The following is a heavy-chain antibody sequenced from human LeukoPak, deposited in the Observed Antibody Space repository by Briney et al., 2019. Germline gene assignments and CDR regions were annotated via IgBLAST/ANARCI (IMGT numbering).Heavy chain of an antibody. CDR2: IYHSGST. Sequence: SETLSLTCAVSGYSISSGYYWGWIRQPPGKELEWIGSIYHSGSTYYNPSLKSRVTISVDTSKNQFSLKLSCVTAADTAVYYCARGYQLLTPQDAFDIWGQGTMVTVSS. D-gene: IGHD2-2*01. V-gene: IGHV4-38-2*01. CDR1: GYSISSGYY. J-gene: IGHJ3*02. CDR3: ARGYQLLTPQDAFDI.